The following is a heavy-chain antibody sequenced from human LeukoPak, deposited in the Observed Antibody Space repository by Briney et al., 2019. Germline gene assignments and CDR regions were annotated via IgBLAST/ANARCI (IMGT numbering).Heavy chain of an antibody. CDR2: IEQDGSEK. D-gene: IGHD3-22*01. CDR3: AKVGYDSSGYYGYYYYYYMDV. CDR1: GFTFSSYW. V-gene: IGHV3-7*01. Sequence: PGGSLRLSCAASGFTFSSYWISWVRQAPGKGLEWVANIEQDGSEKYYVDSVKGRFTISRDNAKNSLYLQMNSLRAEDTAVYYCAKVGYDSSGYYGYYYYYYMDVWGKGTTVTVSS. J-gene: IGHJ6*03.